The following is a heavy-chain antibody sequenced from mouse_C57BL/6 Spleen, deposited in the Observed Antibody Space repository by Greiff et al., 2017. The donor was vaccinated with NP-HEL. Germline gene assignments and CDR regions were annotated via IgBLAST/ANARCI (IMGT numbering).Heavy chain of an antibody. D-gene: IGHD2-10*02. J-gene: IGHJ3*01. V-gene: IGHV6-3*01. CDR1: GFTFSNYW. Sequence: DVKLVESGGGLVQPGGSMKLSCVASGFTFSNYWMNWVRQSPEKGLEWVAQIRLKSDNYATHYAESVKGRFTISRDDSKSSVYLQMNNLRAEDTGIYYCTGRYGPGGFAYWGQGTLVTVSA. CDR3: TGRYGPGGFAY. CDR2: IRLKSDNYAT.